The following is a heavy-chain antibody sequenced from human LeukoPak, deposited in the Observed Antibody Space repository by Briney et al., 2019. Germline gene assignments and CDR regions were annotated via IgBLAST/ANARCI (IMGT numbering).Heavy chain of an antibody. J-gene: IGHJ5*02. Sequence: GESLKISCKGSGYSFTSYWIGWVRQMPGKGLEWMGIIYPGDSDTIYSPSFQGQVTISADKSISTAFLQWSSLKASDTAMYYCTRHVSAMVPNWFDPWGQGTLVTVSS. D-gene: IGHD5-18*01. V-gene: IGHV5-51*01. CDR3: TRHVSAMVPNWFDP. CDR2: IYPGDSDT. CDR1: GYSFTSYW.